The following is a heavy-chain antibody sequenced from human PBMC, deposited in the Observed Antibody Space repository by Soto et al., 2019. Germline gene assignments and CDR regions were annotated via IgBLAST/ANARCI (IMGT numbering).Heavy chain of an antibody. CDR3: ARRGYANWFDP. CDR2: IYYSGST. J-gene: IGHJ5*02. Sequence: PSDTLSLTCTVSVGSISSSSYYWGWILQPPGKGLEWIGSIYYSGSTYYNPSLKSRVTISVDTSKNQFSLKLSSVTAADTAVYYCARRGYANWFDPWGQGTLVTVSS. CDR1: VGSISSSSYY. V-gene: IGHV4-39*01. D-gene: IGHD5-18*01.